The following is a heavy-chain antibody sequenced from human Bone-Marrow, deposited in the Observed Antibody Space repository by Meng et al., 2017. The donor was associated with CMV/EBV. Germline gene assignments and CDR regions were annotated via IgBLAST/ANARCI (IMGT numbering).Heavy chain of an antibody. CDR2: IHYTGRA. V-gene: IGHV4-59*11. CDR1: GVSISTHS. Sequence: QVQLPHPAPALVKLSETLSLPCRVSGVSISTHSWGWIRQTPGKGLEWIASIHYTGRADSSPSLKSRVTVSVDTSKNQFSLKLSSVTAADTAVYDCASELGGGDYAYWGQGTLVTVSS. D-gene: IGHD4-17*01. J-gene: IGHJ4*02. CDR3: ASELGGGDYAY.